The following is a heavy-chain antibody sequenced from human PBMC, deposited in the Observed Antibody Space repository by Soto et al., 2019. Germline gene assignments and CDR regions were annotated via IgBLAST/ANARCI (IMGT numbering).Heavy chain of an antibody. V-gene: IGHV1-18*01. CDR3: ARHYVFSDATTDMYA. J-gene: IGHJ6*02. Sequence: ASVKVSCKASGYTFTSYGISWVRQAPGQGLEWMGWISAYNGNTNYAQKLQGRVTMTTDTSTSTAYMELRSLRSDDTAVYYCARHYVFSDATTDMYARAQGTALPISS. D-gene: IGHD3-3*01. CDR1: GYTFTSYG. CDR2: ISAYNGNT.